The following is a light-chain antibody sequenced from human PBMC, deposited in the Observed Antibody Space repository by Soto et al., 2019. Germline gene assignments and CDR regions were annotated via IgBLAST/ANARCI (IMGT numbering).Light chain of an antibody. J-gene: IGLJ1*01. CDR2: DVS. CDR3: TSYTRISTYV. V-gene: IGLV2-14*01. Sequence: QSVLTQPASVSGSPGQSITISCTGTSSDVGGYNYVAWYQQHPDKAPKLLIYDVSNRPSGVSIRFSGSKSGNTASLTISGLLPEDEADYYCTSYTRISTYVFGTGTKVTVL. CDR1: SSDVGGYNY.